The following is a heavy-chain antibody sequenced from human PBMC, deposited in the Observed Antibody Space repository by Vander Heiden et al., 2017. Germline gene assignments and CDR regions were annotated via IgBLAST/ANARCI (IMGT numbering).Heavy chain of an antibody. CDR1: GGTFSSSA. D-gene: IGHD2-15*01. V-gene: IGHV1-69*01. Sequence: QVQLVQSGAEVKKPGSSVKVSCKASGGTFSSSAISWVRQAPGQEIEWMGGIIPIFGTANYAQKFQGRGTITADESTSTAYMELSSLRSEDTAVYYCARGGCSGGSCYSGPSYYGMDVWGQGTTVTVSS. CDR3: ARGGCSGGSCYSGPSYYGMDV. CDR2: IIPIFGTA. J-gene: IGHJ6*02.